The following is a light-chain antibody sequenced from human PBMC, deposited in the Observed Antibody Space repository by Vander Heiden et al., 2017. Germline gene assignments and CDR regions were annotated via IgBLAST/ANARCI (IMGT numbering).Light chain of an antibody. V-gene: IGLV3-9*01. Sequence: SYELTQPLSVSVALGQTARVPCRGNNIGSKHVHWYQQKPGQAPVLVIYRDTNRPAGIPERFSGSNSGNTATLTISRAQAGDEADYYCQVWGSSAVVFGGGTKLTVL. CDR3: QVWGSSAVV. CDR1: NIGSKH. CDR2: RDT. J-gene: IGLJ2*01.